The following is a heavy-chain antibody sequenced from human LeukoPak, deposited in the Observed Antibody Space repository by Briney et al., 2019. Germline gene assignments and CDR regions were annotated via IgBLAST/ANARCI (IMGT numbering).Heavy chain of an antibody. J-gene: IGHJ4*02. CDR3: LHCAPGSSYTYDF. CDR2: IRGKANNYAT. CDR1: GFTFRACS. D-gene: IGHD5-18*01. V-gene: IGHV3-73*01. Sequence: GGSLTLTCAASGFTFRACSYHWICQTSGKGLEWVGRIRGKANNYATTHAASVEGRFAISRDDSKNTAYLQMTSLKTEDTAVYFCLHCAPGSSYTYDFGGQGTLVTVSS.